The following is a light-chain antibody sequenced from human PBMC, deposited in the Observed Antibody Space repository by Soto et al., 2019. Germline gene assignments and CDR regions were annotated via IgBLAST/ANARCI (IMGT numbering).Light chain of an antibody. J-gene: IGLJ1*01. CDR1: RTDVDGYDY. V-gene: IGLV2-14*03. Sequence: QSVVTQPASVSSSPGQSVAISCTGVRTDVDGYDYVSWYQQHPGQAPQLIIYDVYNRPSGVSHRFSGSKSGDTASLTISGLQAEDEADYYCTYSTSSTPVCVFRTGTKVPGL. CDR3: TYSTSSTPVCV. CDR2: DVY.